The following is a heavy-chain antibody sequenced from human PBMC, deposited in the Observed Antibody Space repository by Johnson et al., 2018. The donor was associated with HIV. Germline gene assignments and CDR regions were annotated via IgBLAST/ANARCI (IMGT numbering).Heavy chain of an antibody. CDR1: GFTVSSNY. V-gene: IGHV3-66*03. J-gene: IGHJ3*02. CDR2: IYSGGST. CDR3: ARDRSTPQPYYYDSSGYRGYSAFDI. Sequence: VQLVESGGGLIQPGGSLRLSCAASGFTVSSNYMSWVRQAPGKGLEWVSVIYSGGSTYYADSVKGRFTISRDHSKNTLYLQMNSLRAEDTAVYYCARDRSTPQPYYYDSSGYRGYSAFDIWGQGTMVTVSS. D-gene: IGHD3-22*01.